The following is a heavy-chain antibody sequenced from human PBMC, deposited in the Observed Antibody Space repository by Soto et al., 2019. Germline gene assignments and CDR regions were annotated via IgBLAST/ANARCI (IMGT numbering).Heavy chain of an antibody. J-gene: IGHJ6*02. V-gene: IGHV3-74*03. Sequence: RVSCSGSGFIFSSFWMHWVRQGPGKGLEWVSRINGDGASLAYAESVKGRFSISRDNVKNTLHLQMNSLGVDDTAVYFCAREGSLGLDVWGRGTTVTVSS. CDR1: GFIFSSFW. CDR3: AREGSLGLDV. CDR2: INGDGASL. D-gene: IGHD3-10*01.